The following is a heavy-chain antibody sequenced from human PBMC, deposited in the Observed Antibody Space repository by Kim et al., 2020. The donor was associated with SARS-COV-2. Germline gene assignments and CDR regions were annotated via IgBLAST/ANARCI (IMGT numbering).Heavy chain of an antibody. D-gene: IGHD6-19*01. Sequence: GGSLRLSCAASGFTFSSYAMSWVRQAPGKGLEWVSAISGSGGSTYYADSVKGRFTISRDNSKNTLYLQMNSLRAEDTAVYYSHSGWYEFDYYYGMDVWGQGTTVTVSS. CDR1: GFTFSSYA. V-gene: IGHV3-23*01. CDR3: HSGWYEFDYYYGMDV. J-gene: IGHJ6*02. CDR2: ISGSGGST.